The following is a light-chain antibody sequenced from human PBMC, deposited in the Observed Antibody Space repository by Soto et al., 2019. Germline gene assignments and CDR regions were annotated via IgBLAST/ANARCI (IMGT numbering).Light chain of an antibody. CDR3: LHRGNRPPIT. Sequence: EIVLTQSPATLSLSPGERATLSCRASQSVSGSLAWYQQKAGQAPRLLFYDTSNRVTGISARFSGSGSGTDFTLTIRSLEPEDFAVYYCLHRGNRPPITLGQRTRLEIK. V-gene: IGKV3-11*01. J-gene: IGKJ5*01. CDR1: QSVSGS. CDR2: DTS.